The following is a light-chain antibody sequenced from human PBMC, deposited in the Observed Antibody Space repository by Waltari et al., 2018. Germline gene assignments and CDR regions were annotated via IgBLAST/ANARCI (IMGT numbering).Light chain of an antibody. Sequence: SYELTQPPSVSVSPGQTARLTCSGDALPNEYGYWYQQKSGQAPVLVTYEDNKRRSGIPERFSGSSSGTMVTLTISGAQVEDEGDYYCYSTDRTGKQRVFGGGTKLTVL. CDR1: ALPNEY. J-gene: IGLJ2*01. CDR3: YSTDRTGKQRV. CDR2: EDN. V-gene: IGLV3-10*01.